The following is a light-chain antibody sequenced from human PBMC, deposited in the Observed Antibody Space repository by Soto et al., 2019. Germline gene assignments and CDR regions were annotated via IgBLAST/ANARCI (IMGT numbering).Light chain of an antibody. CDR3: SSYTNINTRACV. CDR1: GSDIGRYDF. Sequence: QSALTQPASVSGSPGQSITISCTGTGSDIGRYDFVSWFQQHPGKVPKLVIYEVSSRPSGVSDRFSGSKSGNTASLTISGLQGEDEAEYYCSSYTNINTRACVFGTGTKLTVL. CDR2: EVS. V-gene: IGLV2-14*01. J-gene: IGLJ1*01.